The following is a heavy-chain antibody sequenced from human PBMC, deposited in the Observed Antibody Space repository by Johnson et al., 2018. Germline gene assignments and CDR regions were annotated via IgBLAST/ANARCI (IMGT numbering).Heavy chain of an antibody. D-gene: IGHD4/OR15-4a*01. CDR1: GYTFTNYY. Sequence: QVQLVESGAEVKKPGASVKVSCEASGYTFTNYYMHWVRQAPGQGLEWMGIINTTAGDTTYALRFRGRVTMTIDTSTSTVYMELSSLSSEDTAVDYCTRGVLLTTADAFDIWGQGTMVTVSS. J-gene: IGHJ3*02. V-gene: IGHV1-46*01. CDR3: TRGVLLTTADAFDI. CDR2: INTTAGDT.